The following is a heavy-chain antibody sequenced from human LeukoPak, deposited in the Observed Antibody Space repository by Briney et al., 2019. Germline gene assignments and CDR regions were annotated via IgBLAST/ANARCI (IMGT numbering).Heavy chain of an antibody. CDR1: GGSISSSNW. V-gene: IGHV4-4*02. Sequence: SGTLSLTCAVSGGSISSSNWWSWVRQPPGKGLEWIGEIYHSGSTNYNPSLKSRVTISVDTSKNKFSLKLSSVTAADTAVYYCARSGYKYGADALDIWGQGTMVTVSS. D-gene: IGHD5-18*01. CDR2: IYHSGST. CDR3: ARSGYKYGADALDI. J-gene: IGHJ3*02.